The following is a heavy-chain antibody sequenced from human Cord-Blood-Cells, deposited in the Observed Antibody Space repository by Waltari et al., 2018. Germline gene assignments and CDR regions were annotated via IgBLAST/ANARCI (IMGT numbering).Heavy chain of an antibody. Sequence: QVQLQQWGAGLLKPSETLSLTCAVYGGSFSGYYWRWIRQPPGKGLEWIGEINHSGSTNYNPSLKRRVTISVDTSKNQFSLKLSSVTAADTAVYYCARGRRSLTGDIGAFDIWGQGTMVTVSS. J-gene: IGHJ3*02. CDR3: ARGRRSLTGDIGAFDI. CDR2: INHSGST. D-gene: IGHD7-27*01. V-gene: IGHV4-34*01. CDR1: GGSFSGYY.